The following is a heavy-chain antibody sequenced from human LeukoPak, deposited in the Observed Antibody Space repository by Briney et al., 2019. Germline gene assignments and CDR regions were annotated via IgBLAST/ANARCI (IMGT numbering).Heavy chain of an antibody. Sequence: PGGSLRLSCAASGFTFSRYWMHWVRQAPGEGLVWVSRINPDGSHTTYADAVEGRFTISRDNAKNTVYLQMNSLRAEDTAVYYCARDFDMRTTPGDDFDFWGQGTLVSVSS. CDR2: INPDGSHT. D-gene: IGHD3-9*01. CDR1: GFTFSRYW. V-gene: IGHV3-74*01. CDR3: ARDFDMRTTPGDDFDF. J-gene: IGHJ4*02.